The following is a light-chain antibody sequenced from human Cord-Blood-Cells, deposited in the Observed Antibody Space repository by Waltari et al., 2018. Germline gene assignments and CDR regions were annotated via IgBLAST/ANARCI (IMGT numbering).Light chain of an antibody. CDR3: QQYDKLPIT. J-gene: IGKJ5*01. CDR2: DAY. CDR1: QDISNY. Sequence: IQITQSPSSLSASVGDRVTFTCQASQDISNYLNWYQQKPVKAPKLLIYDAYNLETGVPSRFSGSGSGTDFTFNSSSLQPEDIATYYCQQYDKLPITFGQGTRLEIK. V-gene: IGKV1-33*01.